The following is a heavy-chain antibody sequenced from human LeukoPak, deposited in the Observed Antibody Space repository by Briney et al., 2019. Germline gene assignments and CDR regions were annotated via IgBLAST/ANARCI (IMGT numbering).Heavy chain of an antibody. V-gene: IGHV3-48*04. J-gene: IGHJ4*02. CDR2: ISSSSSTI. D-gene: IGHD5-24*01. CDR1: GFTFSSYS. Sequence: PGGSLRLSCAASGFTFSSYSMNWVRQAPGKGLEWVSYISSSSSTIYYADSVKGRFTISRDNAKNSLYLQMNSLRAEDTAVYYCARDLGDLEMAGVPSLSLDYWGQGTLVTVSS. CDR3: ARDLGDLEMAGVPSLSLDY.